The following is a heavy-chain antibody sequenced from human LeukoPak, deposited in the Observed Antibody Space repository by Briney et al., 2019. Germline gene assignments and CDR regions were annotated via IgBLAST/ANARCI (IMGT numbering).Heavy chain of an antibody. J-gene: IGHJ6*03. CDR2: ISAYNGDT. Sequence: ASVKVSCKASGYTFTNCGITWVRQAPGQGLEWMGWISAYNGDTNFAQKFQGRVTMTTDTSTSTAYMELRTLRSDDTAVYYCARRGGGYCTSTRCCCMDVWGKGTTVTVSS. CDR1: GYTFTNCG. V-gene: IGHV1-18*01. D-gene: IGHD2-2*01. CDR3: ARRGGGYCTSTRCCCMDV.